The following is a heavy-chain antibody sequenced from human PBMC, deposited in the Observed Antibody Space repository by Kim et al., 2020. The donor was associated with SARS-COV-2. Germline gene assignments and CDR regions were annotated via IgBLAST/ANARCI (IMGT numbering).Heavy chain of an antibody. Sequence: GGSLRLSCAASGFSFSTYGMHWVRQAPGKGLEWVALTSYDGGNIYHADSVRGRFTVSRDNSKNTVYLQMNSLRDDDTAVYFCAKALDYNYESILDYWGQGTLVTVSS. V-gene: IGHV3-30*18. D-gene: IGHD3-22*01. J-gene: IGHJ4*02. CDR1: GFSFSTYG. CDR3: AKALDYNYESILDY. CDR2: TSYDGGNI.